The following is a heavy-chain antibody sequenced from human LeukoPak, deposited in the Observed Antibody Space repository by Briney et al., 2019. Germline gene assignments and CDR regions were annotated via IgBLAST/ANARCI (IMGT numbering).Heavy chain of an antibody. CDR1: GFTFSSYG. Sequence: PGGSLRLSCAASGFTFSSYGMHWVRQAPGKGLEGVAFIRYVGSNKYYADSVKGRFTISSDNAKNSLYLKMNSLRAVATAVYYCARVIHYYYGSGSYYKPKYYFDYWRQGTLVTVSS. J-gene: IGHJ4*02. CDR3: ARVIHYYYGSGSYYKPKYYFDY. V-gene: IGHV3-30*02. CDR2: IRYVGSNK. D-gene: IGHD3-10*01.